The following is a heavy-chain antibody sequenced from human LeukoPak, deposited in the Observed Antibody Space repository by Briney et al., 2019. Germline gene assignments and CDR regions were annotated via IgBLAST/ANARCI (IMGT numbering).Heavy chain of an antibody. J-gene: IGHJ4*02. D-gene: IGHD3-22*01. CDR3: AREYYYDSSGYYFDY. Sequence: SQTMSLTCTVSGGSISSGDYYWSWIRQPPGKGLEWIGYIYYSGSAYYNPSLKSRVTISVDTSKNQFSLKLSSVTAADTAVYYCAREYYYDSSGYYFDYWGQGTLVTVSS. V-gene: IGHV4-30-4*08. CDR2: IYYSGSA. CDR1: GGSISSGDYY.